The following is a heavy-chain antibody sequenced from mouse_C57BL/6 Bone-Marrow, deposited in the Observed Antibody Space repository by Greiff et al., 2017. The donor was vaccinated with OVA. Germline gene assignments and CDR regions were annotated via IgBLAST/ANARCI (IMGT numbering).Heavy chain of an antibody. D-gene: IGHD3-2*02. J-gene: IGHJ2*01. CDR1: GYTFTDYY. Sequence: QVQLQQSGAELVRPGASVKLSCKASGYTFTDYYINWVKQRPGQGLEWIARIYPGSGNTYYNEKFKGKATLTAEKSSSTAYMQLSSLTSEDSAVDFCARSQLRLYYFDYWGQGTTLTVSS. CDR3: ARSQLRLYYFDY. CDR2: IYPGSGNT. V-gene: IGHV1-76*01.